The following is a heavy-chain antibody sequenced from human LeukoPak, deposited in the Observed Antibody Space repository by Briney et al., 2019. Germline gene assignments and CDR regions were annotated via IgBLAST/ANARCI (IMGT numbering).Heavy chain of an antibody. Sequence: SETLSLTCAVYGGSFSDSYWSWIRQPPGKGLEWIGEINHGGSTKFNPSLKSRVTISLDTSKSQFSLKVRYVTAADTAVYYCARGLNDSWTGENYWGQGTLVTVSS. CDR3: ARGLNDSWTGENY. CDR2: INHGGST. J-gene: IGHJ4*02. CDR1: GGSFSDSY. D-gene: IGHD3/OR15-3a*01. V-gene: IGHV4-34*01.